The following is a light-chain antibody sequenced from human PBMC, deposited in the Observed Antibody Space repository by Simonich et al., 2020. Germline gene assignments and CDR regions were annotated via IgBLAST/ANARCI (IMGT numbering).Light chain of an antibody. Sequence: SALTQPASVSGSPGPAITISCRGTSSDVGSYNLVSWYQQHPGKAPKLKIYEGSKRPSGVSNRFSGSKSGNTASLTISGLQAEDEADYYCCSYAGSSTWVFGGGTKLTVL. CDR3: CSYAGSSTWV. V-gene: IGLV2-23*01. CDR1: SSDVGSYNL. CDR2: EGS. J-gene: IGLJ3*02.